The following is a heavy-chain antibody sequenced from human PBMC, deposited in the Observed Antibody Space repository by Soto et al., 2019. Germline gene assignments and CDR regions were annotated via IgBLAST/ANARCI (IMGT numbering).Heavy chain of an antibody. CDR1: GDSVSSNSAA. CDR3: ARENKGYGPPYYYYYMDG. Sequence: SQTLSLTCAISGDSVSSNSAAWNWIRQSPSRGLEWLGRTYYRSKWYNDYAVSVKSRITINPDTSKNQFSLQLNSVTPEDTAVYYCARENKGYGPPYYYYYMDGWGKGTTVTVSS. CDR2: TYYRSKWYN. D-gene: IGHD4-17*01. V-gene: IGHV6-1*01. J-gene: IGHJ6*03.